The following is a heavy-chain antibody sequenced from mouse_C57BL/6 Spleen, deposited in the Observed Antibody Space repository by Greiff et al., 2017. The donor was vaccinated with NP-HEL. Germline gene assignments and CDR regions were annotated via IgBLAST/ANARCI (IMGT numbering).Heavy chain of an antibody. CDR1: GYTFTTYP. CDR2: FHPYNDDT. D-gene: IGHD1-1*01. J-gene: IGHJ2*01. Sequence: VQLQQSGAELVKPGASVKMSCKASGYTFTTYPIEWMKQNHGKSLEWIGNFHPYNDDTKYNEKFKGKATLTVEKSSSTVYLELSRLTSDDSAVYYCARGSYYYGSSGGYYFDYWGQGTTLTVSS. V-gene: IGHV1-47*01. CDR3: ARGSYYYGSSGGYYFDY.